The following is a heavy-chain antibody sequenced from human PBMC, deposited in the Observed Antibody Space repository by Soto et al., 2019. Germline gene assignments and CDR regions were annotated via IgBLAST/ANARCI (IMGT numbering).Heavy chain of an antibody. CDR3: ARDLGRFLERSWCDP. CDR1: GGSISSYY. Sequence: SSETLSLTCTVSGGSISSYYWSWIRQPAGKGLEWIGRIYTSGSTNYNPSLKSRVTMSVDTSKNQFSLRLSSVTAADTAVYYCARDLGRFLERSWCDPWGQGTLVTVSS. D-gene: IGHD3-3*01. CDR2: IYTSGST. J-gene: IGHJ5*02. V-gene: IGHV4-4*07.